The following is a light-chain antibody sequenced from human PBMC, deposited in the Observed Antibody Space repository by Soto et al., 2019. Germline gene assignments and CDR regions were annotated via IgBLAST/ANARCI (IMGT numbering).Light chain of an antibody. CDR3: CSYAGSVTLL. J-gene: IGLJ2*01. CDR1: SSDVGNYNL. CDR2: EGS. V-gene: IGLV2-23*01. Sequence: QSVLTQPASVSGSPGQSITISCTGTSSDVGNYNLVSWYQQHPGKAPKLMIYEGSKRPSRVSNRFSGSKSGNTASLTISGLQAEDEADYYCCSYAGSVTLLFGGGTKLTVL.